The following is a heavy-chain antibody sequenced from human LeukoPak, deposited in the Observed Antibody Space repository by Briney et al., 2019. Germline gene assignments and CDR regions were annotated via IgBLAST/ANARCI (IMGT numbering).Heavy chain of an antibody. Sequence: GGSLRLSCAASGFTFSAYSMNWVRQAPGKGLEWVAFITSSGSTIDYADSVKGRFTISRDNARNSLFLQMTSLRDEDTAVYFCARDPSQHSDGHPGYWGQGTLVTVSS. CDR1: GFTFSAYS. CDR3: ARDPSQHSDGHPGY. CDR2: ITSSGSTI. J-gene: IGHJ4*02. V-gene: IGHV3-48*02. D-gene: IGHD2-21*01.